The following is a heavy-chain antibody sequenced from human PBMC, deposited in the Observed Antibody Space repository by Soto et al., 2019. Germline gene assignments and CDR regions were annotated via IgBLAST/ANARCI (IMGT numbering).Heavy chain of an antibody. CDR2: IYPGDSDT. CDR1: GYSFTDYW. V-gene: IGHV5-51*01. Sequence: PGESLKISCKGSGYSFTDYWIGWVRQMPGKGLEWMGIIYPGDSDTRYSPSFQGQVTISADKSVTTAYLQWSSLKASDTAMYYCARLHNYDNSGSSEGLDYRGQGTLVTVSS. J-gene: IGHJ4*02. D-gene: IGHD3-22*01. CDR3: ARLHNYDNSGSSEGLDY.